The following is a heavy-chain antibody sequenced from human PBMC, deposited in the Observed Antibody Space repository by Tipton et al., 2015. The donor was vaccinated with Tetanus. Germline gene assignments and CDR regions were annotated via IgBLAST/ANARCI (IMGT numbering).Heavy chain of an antibody. J-gene: IGHJ3*01. Sequence: TLSLTCDVSGASISSAAWTWIRQPSGKGLEWIGHIFHSGSPNYNPSLKSRVSMSVDKSRKEVSLKLQSVTAADTAVYFCARHMAEHDTRYFDLWGQGTKVTVSS. CDR2: IFHSGSP. CDR1: GASISSAA. CDR3: ARHMAEHDTRYFDL. D-gene: IGHD3-16*02. V-gene: IGHV4-30-2*01.